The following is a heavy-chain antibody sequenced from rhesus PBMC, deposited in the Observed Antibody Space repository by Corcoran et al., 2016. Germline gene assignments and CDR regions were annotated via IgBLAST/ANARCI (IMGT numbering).Heavy chain of an antibody. J-gene: IGHJ5-1*01. CDR2: IYGSGGST. CDR1: GPSLSRNP. CDR3: ARSAWNYTRFDV. V-gene: IGHV4S2*01. D-gene: IGHD1-1*01. Sequence: VQLQESGPGLVTPSEPLPPTCPFTGPSLSRNPWCWFPQAPGKGLEWIGCIYGSGGSTDYNPSLKSRVTISIDTSKNQFSLKLSSVTAADTAVYYCARSAWNYTRFDVWGAGVLVTVSS.